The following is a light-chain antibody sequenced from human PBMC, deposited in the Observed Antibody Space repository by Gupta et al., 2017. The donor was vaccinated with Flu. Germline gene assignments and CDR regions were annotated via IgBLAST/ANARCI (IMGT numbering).Light chain of an antibody. CDR3: MQTVQIPNI. J-gene: IGKJ2*01. CDR2: LAS. CDR1: QSLLHSRRENC. V-gene: IGKV2-28*01. Sequence: DIVMTQFPLSLPVSLGESASITCRSSQSLLHSRRENCLDWYVQKPGQSPQLLIYLASNRASGVPDRINGSGSGTDFTLKIGRVEAEDAGVYYCMQTVQIPNIFGQGTKMEIK.